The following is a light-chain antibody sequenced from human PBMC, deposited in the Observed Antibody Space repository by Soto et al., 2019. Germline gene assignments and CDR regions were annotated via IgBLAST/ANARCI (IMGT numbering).Light chain of an antibody. V-gene: IGKV3-15*01. J-gene: IGKJ5*01. CDR3: QQYNKWPQT. CDR2: GAS. CDR1: QSVTSD. Sequence: EIVMTQSPGTLSVSPGERATLSCRASQSVTSDLAWYQHKRGQAPRLLIVGASNMAAGTPARFSGSGSGTEFTLTISSLQSEDSAVYYCQQYNKWPQTFGQGTRLEIK.